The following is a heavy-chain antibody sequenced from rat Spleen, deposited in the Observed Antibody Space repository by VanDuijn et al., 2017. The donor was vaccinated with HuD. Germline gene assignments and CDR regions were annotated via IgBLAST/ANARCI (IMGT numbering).Heavy chain of an antibody. CDR1: GFTFSDYY. Sequence: EVQLVESDGGLVQPGRSLKLSCAASGFTFSDYYMAWVRQAPTKGLEWVATISYDGSVTYHRNSVTGRFTISRDNAKSTLYLQMDSLRSEDTATYYCATVGPDWEFGYWGQGVMVTVSS. CDR2: ISYDGSVT. CDR3: ATVGPDWEFGY. V-gene: IGHV5-29*01. D-gene: IGHD5-1*01. J-gene: IGHJ2*01.